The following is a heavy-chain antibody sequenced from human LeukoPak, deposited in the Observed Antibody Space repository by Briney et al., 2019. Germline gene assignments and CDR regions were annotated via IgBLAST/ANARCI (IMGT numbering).Heavy chain of an antibody. D-gene: IGHD6-19*01. CDR2: ISAYNGNT. CDR1: GYTFTSYG. Sequence: GASVKVSCKASGYTFTSYGISWVRQAPGQGLEWMGWISAYNGNTNYAQKLQGRVTMTTDTSTSTAYMELRSLRSDDTAVYYCARVSQYELTVAGRHYGMDVWGQGTTVTVSS. V-gene: IGHV1-18*01. CDR3: ARVSQYELTVAGRHYGMDV. J-gene: IGHJ6*02.